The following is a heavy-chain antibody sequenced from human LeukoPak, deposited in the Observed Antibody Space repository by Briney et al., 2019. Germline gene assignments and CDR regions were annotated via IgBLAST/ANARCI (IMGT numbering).Heavy chain of an antibody. D-gene: IGHD3-22*01. J-gene: IGHJ4*02. V-gene: IGHV4-4*02. Sequence: SETLSLTCAVSGGSISSSNWWSWVRQPPGKGLEWIGEIYHSGSTNYNPSLKSRVTISVDTSKNQFSLKLSSVTAADTAVYYCARRVYYYDSSGYYQYYFDYWGQGTLVTVSS. CDR1: GGSISSSNW. CDR2: IYHSGST. CDR3: ARRVYYYDSSGYYQYYFDY.